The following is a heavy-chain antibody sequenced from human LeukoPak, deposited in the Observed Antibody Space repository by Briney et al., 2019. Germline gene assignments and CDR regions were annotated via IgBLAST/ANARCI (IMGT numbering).Heavy chain of an antibody. CDR2: ISGGGVNI. V-gene: IGHV3-23*01. Sequence: GGSLRLSCAASGFSFINYAMSWVRQAPGKGLEWVSVISGGGVNIFYAESVKGRFTISRDDSKNTVYLQMNSLRAEDTVVYYCAKDPIYYAPAAPYYFDYWGQGALVTVSS. D-gene: IGHD2-2*01. CDR1: GFSFINYA. CDR3: AKDPIYYAPAAPYYFDY. J-gene: IGHJ4*02.